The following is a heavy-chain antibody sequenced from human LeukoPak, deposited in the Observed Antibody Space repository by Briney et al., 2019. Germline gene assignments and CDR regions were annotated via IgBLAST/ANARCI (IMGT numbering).Heavy chain of an antibody. CDR3: ARNRKLGQWLANFDY. J-gene: IGHJ4*02. D-gene: IGHD6-19*01. V-gene: IGHV1-2*02. Sequence: ASVKVSCKASGYTFTGYYMHWVRQAPGQGLEWMGWINPNSGASNYAQKFQGRITMTRDTSISTAYMELSRLRSDDTAVYYCARNRKLGQWLANFDYWGQGTLVTVSS. CDR1: GYTFTGYY. CDR2: INPNSGAS.